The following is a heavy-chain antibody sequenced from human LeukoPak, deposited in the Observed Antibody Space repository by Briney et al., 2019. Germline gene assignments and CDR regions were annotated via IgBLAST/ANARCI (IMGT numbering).Heavy chain of an antibody. J-gene: IGHJ4*02. CDR1: GFTFSSYA. CDR2: ISDSGGST. Sequence: GSLRPSCAASGFTFSSYAMSWVRQAPGKGLEWVSAISDSGGSTYDADSVKGRFTISRDISKNTLYLQMNSLRAEDTAVYYCAKDTSIGRYCTNGVCSPSDYSGQGTLVTVSS. D-gene: IGHD2-8*01. V-gene: IGHV3-23*01. CDR3: AKDTSIGRYCTNGVCSPSDY.